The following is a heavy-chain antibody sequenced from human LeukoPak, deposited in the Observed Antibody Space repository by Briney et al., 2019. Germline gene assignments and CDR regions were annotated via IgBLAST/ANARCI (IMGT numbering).Heavy chain of an antibody. J-gene: IGHJ4*02. CDR1: GYTFTGYY. CDR2: INPNSGGT. CDR3: ARSMWGSSWYCIDY. V-gene: IGHV1-2*02. Sequence: ASVKVSCKASGYTFTGYYMHWVRQAPGQGLEWMGWINPNSGGTNYAQKFQDRVTMTRDSSISTAYMELSRLRSDDTAVYYCARSMWGSSWYCIDYWGQGTLVTVSS. D-gene: IGHD6-13*01.